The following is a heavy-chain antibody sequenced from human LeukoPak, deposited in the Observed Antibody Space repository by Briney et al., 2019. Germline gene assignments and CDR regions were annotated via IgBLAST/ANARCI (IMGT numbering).Heavy chain of an antibody. J-gene: IGHJ2*01. CDR1: GGSIRTKY. V-gene: IGHV4-59*08. Sequence: PSETLSLTCTVSGGSIRTKYWIWIRQSPGKGLELVGSIYHGGSTNYNPSLKSRLTISADTSKNQFSLKLNSVTAADTAVYYCARRRELLRSNWYFDLWGRGTLVTVSS. CDR3: ARRRELLRSNWYFDL. D-gene: IGHD3-10*01. CDR2: IYHGGST.